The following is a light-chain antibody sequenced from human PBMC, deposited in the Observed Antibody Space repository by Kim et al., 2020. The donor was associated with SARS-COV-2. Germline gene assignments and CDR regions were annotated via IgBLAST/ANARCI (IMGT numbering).Light chain of an antibody. CDR2: SHD. V-gene: IGLV1-44*01. CDR1: SSNVGSNF. CDR3: AAWDDSLNGLV. Sequence: GQRVTISCSGSSSNVGSNFVNWYQQPPGAAPKLLIFSHDYRPSGVPDRFSGSKSGTSASLDISGVQSEDEADYYCAAWDDSLNGLVFGGGTQLTVL. J-gene: IGLJ3*02.